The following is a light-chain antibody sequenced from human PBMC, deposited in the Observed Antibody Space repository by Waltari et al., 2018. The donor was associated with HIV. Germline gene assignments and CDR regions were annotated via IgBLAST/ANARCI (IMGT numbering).Light chain of an antibody. V-gene: IGLV2-14*01. CDR2: EVS. CDR1: SRDFCAYNY. Sequence: QSALPQPASFAGSPGQSLTTFFPRTSRDFCAYNYASCYQQYPGKAPKLMIYEVSNRPSGVSNRFSGSKSGNTASLTISGLQAEDEADYYCSSYTSSSTKVFGTGTKVTVL. CDR3: SSYTSSSTKV. J-gene: IGLJ1*01.